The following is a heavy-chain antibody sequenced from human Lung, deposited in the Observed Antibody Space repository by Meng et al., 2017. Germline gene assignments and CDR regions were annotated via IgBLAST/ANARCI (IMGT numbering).Heavy chain of an antibody. V-gene: IGHV6-1*01. CDR1: GDSVPSNSAA. Sequence: VHLQQSGPGLVKLSQTLPLPCAISGDSVPSNSAAWNWIRQSPSRGLEWLGRTYYRSKWYNGYAVSLRSRITINPDTSKNQFSLQLNSVTPEDTAVYYCARSQQWLDSWGQGTLVTVSS. J-gene: IGHJ5*01. CDR3: ARSQQWLDS. CDR2: TYYRSKWYN.